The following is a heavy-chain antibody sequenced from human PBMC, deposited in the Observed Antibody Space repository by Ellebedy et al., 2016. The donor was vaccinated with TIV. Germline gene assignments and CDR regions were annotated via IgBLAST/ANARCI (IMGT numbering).Heavy chain of an antibody. J-gene: IGHJ4*02. V-gene: IGHV1-2*04. CDR3: ARDLEGYCSSTSCYGFGRLDY. Sequence: AASVKVSCKASGYTFTGYYMHWVRQAPGQGLEWMGWIIPNSGGTNYAQKFQGWVTMTRDTSISTAYMELSRLRSDDTAVYYCARDLEGYCSSTSCYGFGRLDYWGQGTLVTVSS. D-gene: IGHD2-2*01. CDR2: IIPNSGGT. CDR1: GYTFTGYY.